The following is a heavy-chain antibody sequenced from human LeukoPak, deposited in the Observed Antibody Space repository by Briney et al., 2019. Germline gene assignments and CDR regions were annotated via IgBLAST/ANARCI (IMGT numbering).Heavy chain of an antibody. CDR1: GFTFSNYW. J-gene: IGHJ4*02. V-gene: IGHV3-7*05. CDR3: ARARAPDYDESGYFYGNQRLRGAPYYFDF. CDR2: IKQDGSEK. Sequence: GGSLRLSCAASGFTFSNYWMSWVRQAPGKGLEWVANIKQDGSEKYYVDSVKGQFTISRDNAKNSLYLQVNSLRVDDTAVYYCARARAPDYDESGYFYGNQRLRGAPYYFDFWGQGALVTVSS. D-gene: IGHD3-22*01.